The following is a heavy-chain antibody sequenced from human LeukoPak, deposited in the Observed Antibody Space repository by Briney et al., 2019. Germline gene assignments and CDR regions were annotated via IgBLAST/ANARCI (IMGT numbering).Heavy chain of an antibody. CDR3: AKEVSIVVVEDANQRKTEYFQD. Sequence: GGSLRLSCAASGFTFSSHGMHWVRQAPGKGLEWVAVISYDGSNKNYVDSVKGRFTISRDNLKNTLYLQMNSLRAEDTAVYYCAKEVSIVVVEDANQRKTEYFQDWGQGTQVTVSS. D-gene: IGHD2-15*01. J-gene: IGHJ1*01. CDR2: ISYDGSNK. CDR1: GFTFSSHG. V-gene: IGHV3-30*18.